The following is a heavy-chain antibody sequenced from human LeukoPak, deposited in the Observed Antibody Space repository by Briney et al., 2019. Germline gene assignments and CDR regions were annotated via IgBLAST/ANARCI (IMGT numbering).Heavy chain of an antibody. D-gene: IGHD4-23*01. CDR2: MSYDGSEK. CDR1: GFIFSSYG. V-gene: IGHV3-30*03. CDR3: ARGDYGGDYFDY. Sequence: GGSLRLSCAASGFIFSSYGMHWVRQAPGKGLEWVAVMSYDGSEKYYADSVKGRFTISRDNSKNTLYLQMNSLRAEDTAVYYCARGDYGGDYFDYWGQGTLVTVSS. J-gene: IGHJ4*02.